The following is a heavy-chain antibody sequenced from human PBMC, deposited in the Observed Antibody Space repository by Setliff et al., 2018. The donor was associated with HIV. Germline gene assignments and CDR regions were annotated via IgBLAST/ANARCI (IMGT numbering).Heavy chain of an antibody. CDR2: ISDFKGNT. J-gene: IGHJ4*02. Sequence: ASVKVSCKASGYTFISYGISWVRQAPGQGLEWMGWISDFKGNTIYAQNLQGRVAMTTDTSTSTAYMELRSLRSDDTAVYYCARADYYDSSGPTYFDYWGQGTLVTVSS. V-gene: IGHV1-18*01. D-gene: IGHD3-22*01. CDR1: GYTFISYG. CDR3: ARADYYDSSGPTYFDY.